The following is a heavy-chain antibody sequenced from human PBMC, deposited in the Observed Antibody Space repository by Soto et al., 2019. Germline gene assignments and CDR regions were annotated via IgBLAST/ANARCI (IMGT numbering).Heavy chain of an antibody. CDR3: GRDGAGELLSPRSY. Sequence: QVQLVQSGAEVKKPGSSVKVSCKASGGTFSSYAISWVRQAPGQGLEWMGGIIPIFGTANYAQKFQGRVTVIADKSTRTAHRGLSSLRTHDTAVYYCGRDGAGELLSPRSYWGQGTLVTVSS. CDR1: GGTFSSYA. D-gene: IGHD1-26*01. V-gene: IGHV1-69*06. CDR2: IIPIFGTA. J-gene: IGHJ4*02.